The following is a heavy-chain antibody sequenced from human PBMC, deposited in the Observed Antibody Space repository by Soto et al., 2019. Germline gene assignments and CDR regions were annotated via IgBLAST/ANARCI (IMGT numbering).Heavy chain of an antibody. J-gene: IGHJ4*02. Sequence: VGLRESGPGLVRPSQTLSLACNVSGDSISTSFFYWGWVRQIPGKGLEWIGYIYKSGSTYYNPSLQSRVRMSVDSSKNQFSLSLSPVTAADTAVYYCARDSGDVSGVGFDYWGPGTLVTVSS. CDR1: GDSISTSFFY. CDR2: IYKSGST. D-gene: IGHD3-3*01. CDR3: ARDSGDVSGVGFDY. V-gene: IGHV4-31*03.